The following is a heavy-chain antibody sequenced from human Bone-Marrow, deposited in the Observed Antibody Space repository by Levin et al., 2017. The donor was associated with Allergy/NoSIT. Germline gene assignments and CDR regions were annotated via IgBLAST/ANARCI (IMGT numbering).Heavy chain of an antibody. D-gene: IGHD6-19*01. J-gene: IGHJ4*02. CDR1: GFTISDHL. V-gene: IGHV3-72*01. CDR3: VRAVEGSGWYWDY. Sequence: GESLKISCAASGFTISDHLMYWVRQAPGKGLEWIGRSRNKANSYTTEYAASVKGRFTISRDDSENSVYLQMNSLKTEDTAVYYCVRAVEGSGWYWDYWGQGSLVTVAS. CDR2: SRNKANSYTT.